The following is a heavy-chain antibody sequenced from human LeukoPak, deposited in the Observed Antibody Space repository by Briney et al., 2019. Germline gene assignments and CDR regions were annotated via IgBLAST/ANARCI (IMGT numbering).Heavy chain of an antibody. Sequence: SETLSLTCAVYGGSFSGYYWSWIRQPPGKGLEWIGEINHSGSTNYNPSLKSRVTISVDTSKNQFSLKLSSVTAADTAVYYCARENSTSFDYWGQGILVSVSS. CDR2: INHSGST. CDR3: ARENSTSFDY. CDR1: GGSFSGYY. J-gene: IGHJ4*02. D-gene: IGHD2-2*01. V-gene: IGHV4-34*01.